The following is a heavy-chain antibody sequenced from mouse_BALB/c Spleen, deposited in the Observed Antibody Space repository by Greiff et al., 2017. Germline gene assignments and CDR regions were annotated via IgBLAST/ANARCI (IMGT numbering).Heavy chain of an antibody. J-gene: IGHJ4*01. Sequence: VQLQQSGAELVKPGASVKLSCTASGFNIKDTYMHWVKQRPEQGLEWIGRIDPANGNTKYDPKFQGKATITADTSSNTAYLQLSSLTSEDTAVYYCARYDYEGYYAMDYWGQGTSVTVSS. CDR3: ARYDYEGYYAMDY. D-gene: IGHD2-4*01. CDR1: GFNIKDTY. CDR2: IDPANGNT. V-gene: IGHV14-3*02.